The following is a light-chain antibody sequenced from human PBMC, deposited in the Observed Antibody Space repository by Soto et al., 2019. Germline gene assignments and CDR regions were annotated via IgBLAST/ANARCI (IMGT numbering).Light chain of an antibody. V-gene: IGLV2-11*01. CDR3: CSYAATTHV. CDR1: SSDIGGYNY. J-gene: IGLJ1*01. CDR2: DVS. Sequence: QSALTQPPSVSGSPGQSVTISCTGTSSDIGGYNYVSWYQQLPGKAPKVMIYDVSKRPSGVPDRFSGSNSGNTASLTISGLRAEDEADYYCCSYAATTHVFGTGTKLTVL.